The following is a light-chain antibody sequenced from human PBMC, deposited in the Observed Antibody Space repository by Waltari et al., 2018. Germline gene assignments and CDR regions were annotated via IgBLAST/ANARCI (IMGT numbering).Light chain of an antibody. CDR2: WES. Sequence: DIVMTQSPDSLAVSLGERVTINCKSSQSVLNTSNNKHCLTWYQQKPGHPHKLHIYWESSRESRVPDRFSGCETETDFTHTISSLRAEDVAVYYCQQSYASPLTFGGGTKVEIK. CDR3: QQSYASPLT. J-gene: IGKJ4*01. V-gene: IGKV4-1*01. CDR1: QSVLNTSNNKHC.